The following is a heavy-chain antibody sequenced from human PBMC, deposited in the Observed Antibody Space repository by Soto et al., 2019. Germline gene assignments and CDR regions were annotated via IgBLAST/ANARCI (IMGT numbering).Heavy chain of an antibody. CDR2: IHPSKSST. Sequence: GESLKISCKGSGYNFNKYGIAWCRQMPGKAQEWIGSIHPSKSSTTYIPSFEGHVTISAYDSISSACLDCSSLKATDTAMQYGARELDHGANSETYDIWGQATMVT. D-gene: IGHD4-17*01. CDR3: ARELDHGANSETYDI. CDR1: GYNFNKYG. J-gene: IGHJ3*02. V-gene: IGHV5-51*01.